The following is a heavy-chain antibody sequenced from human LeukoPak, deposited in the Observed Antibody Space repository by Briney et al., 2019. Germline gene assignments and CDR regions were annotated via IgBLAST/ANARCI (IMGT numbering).Heavy chain of an antibody. Sequence: ASVKVSCKASDYTFTSYGISRVRPAPGQGLEWMGWISAYNGNTNYAQKLQGRVTMTTDTSTSTAYMELRSLRSDDTAVYYCARDEQLGYYMDVWGKGTTVTVSS. D-gene: IGHD6-13*01. CDR3: ARDEQLGYYMDV. CDR2: ISAYNGNT. CDR1: DYTFTSYG. J-gene: IGHJ6*03. V-gene: IGHV1-18*01.